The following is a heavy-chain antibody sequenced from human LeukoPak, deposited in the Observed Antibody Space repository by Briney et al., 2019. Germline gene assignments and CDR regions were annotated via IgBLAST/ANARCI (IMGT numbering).Heavy chain of an antibody. CDR1: GYTFTGYY. CDR3: ATTQGDGSSGGTGAWYYDMDV. Sequence: GASVKVSCKASGYTFTGYYMHWVRQAPGQGLEWMGWINPNSGGTNYAQKFQGRVTMTRDTSISTAYMELSRLRSDDTAVYYCATTQGDGSSGGTGAWYYDMDVWGKGTTVTVSS. D-gene: IGHD6-19*01. V-gene: IGHV1-2*02. J-gene: IGHJ6*03. CDR2: INPNSGGT.